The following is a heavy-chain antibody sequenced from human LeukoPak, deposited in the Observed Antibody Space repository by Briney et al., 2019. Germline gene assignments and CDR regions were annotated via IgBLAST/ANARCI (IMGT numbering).Heavy chain of an antibody. D-gene: IGHD5-24*01. V-gene: IGHV3-9*01. CDR3: AKRDGYIYYFDY. J-gene: IGHJ4*02. CDR1: GFTFDDYA. Sequence: GGSLRLSCAASGFTFDDYAMHWVRQAPGKGLEWVSGIGWNSGSIGYADSVKGRFTISRDNSKNTLYLQMNSLRAEDTAVYYCAKRDGYIYYFDYWGQGTLVTVSS. CDR2: IGWNSGSI.